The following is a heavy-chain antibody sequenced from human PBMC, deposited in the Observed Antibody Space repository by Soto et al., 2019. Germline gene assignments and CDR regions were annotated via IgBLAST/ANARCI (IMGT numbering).Heavy chain of an antibody. V-gene: IGHV3-53*01. CDR1: GFTVSSNY. D-gene: IGHD5-18*01. Sequence: EVQLVESGGGLIQPGGSPRLSCAASGFTVSSNYMSWVRQAPGKGLEWVSVIYSGGSTYYADSVKGRFTISRDNSKNTLYLQMNSLRAEDTAVYYCAREGLRGYSPITDYWGQGTLVTVSS. CDR3: AREGLRGYSPITDY. J-gene: IGHJ4*02. CDR2: IYSGGST.